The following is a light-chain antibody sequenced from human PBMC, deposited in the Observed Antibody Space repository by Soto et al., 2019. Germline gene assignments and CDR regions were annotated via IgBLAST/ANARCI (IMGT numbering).Light chain of an antibody. CDR1: SGSIASNY. CDR2: EDN. V-gene: IGLV6-57*03. J-gene: IGLJ3*02. CDR3: QSYDSSNRV. Sequence: NFMLTQPHSVSESPGKTVTISCTRSSGSIASNYVQWYQQRPGSAPTTVIYEDNQRPSGVPDRFSGSIHSSSNSASLTNSGLKTEDEADYYCQSYDSSNRVFGGGTKLTVL.